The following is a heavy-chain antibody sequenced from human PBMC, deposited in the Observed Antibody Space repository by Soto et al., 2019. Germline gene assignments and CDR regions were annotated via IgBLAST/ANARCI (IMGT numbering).Heavy chain of an antibody. J-gene: IGHJ3*02. Sequence: GASVKVSCKASGYTFTSYGISWVRQAPGQGLEWMGWISAYNGNTNYAQKLQGRVTMTTDTSTSTAYMELRSLRSDDTAVYYCAGASFSWVRGVISRESAFAIWGQGTMVTVSS. CDR1: GYTFTSYG. CDR3: AGASFSWVRGVISRESAFAI. CDR2: ISAYNGNT. D-gene: IGHD3-10*01. V-gene: IGHV1-18*01.